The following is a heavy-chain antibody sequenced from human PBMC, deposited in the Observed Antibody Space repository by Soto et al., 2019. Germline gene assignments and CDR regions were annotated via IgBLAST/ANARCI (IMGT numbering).Heavy chain of an antibody. CDR1: GFTFSSYG. Sequence: QVQLVESGGGVVQPGRSLRLSCAASGFTFSSYGMHWVRQAPGKGLEWVAVISYDGSNKYYADSVKGRFTISRDNSKNTLYLQMNSLRAEDTAVYYCAKDRDSSGYYQYYGGQGTLVTVSS. CDR2: ISYDGSNK. CDR3: AKDRDSSGYYQYY. D-gene: IGHD3-22*01. J-gene: IGHJ4*02. V-gene: IGHV3-30*18.